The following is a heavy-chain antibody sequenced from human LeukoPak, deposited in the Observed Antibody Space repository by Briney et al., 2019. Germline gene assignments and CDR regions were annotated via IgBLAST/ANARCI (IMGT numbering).Heavy chain of an antibody. J-gene: IGHJ4*02. Sequence: KPSETLSLTCTVSGDSISSYYWSWIRQPPGKGLEWIGYSYHTGSTNYNPSLKSRVTISVDKSKNQFSLKPSSVTAGDTAVYYCATGYSSTWYYFDYWGQGTLVTVSS. V-gene: IGHV4-59*01. CDR1: GDSISSYY. CDR3: ATGYSSTWYYFDY. CDR2: SYHTGST. D-gene: IGHD6-13*01.